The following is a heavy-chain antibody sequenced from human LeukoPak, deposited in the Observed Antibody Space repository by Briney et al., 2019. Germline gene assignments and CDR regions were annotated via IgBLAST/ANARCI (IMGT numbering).Heavy chain of an antibody. Sequence: SETLSLTCTVPGGSISSSDYYWGWIRQPPGKGLEWIGNIYYNGRTYYNPSLKSRVTISVDTSKNQFSLNLSPVTAADTAAYYCTRCRYSGSYPYFDYWGQGTLVTVSS. D-gene: IGHD1-26*01. CDR3: TRCRYSGSYPYFDY. J-gene: IGHJ4*02. CDR2: IYYNGRT. V-gene: IGHV4-39*07. CDR1: GGSISSSDYY.